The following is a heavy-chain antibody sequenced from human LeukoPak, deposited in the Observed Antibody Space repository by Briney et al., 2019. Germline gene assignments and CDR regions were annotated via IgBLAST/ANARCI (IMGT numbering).Heavy chain of an antibody. CDR3: AKDAQSSPYLSPDNWFDP. Sequence: PGGSLRLSCAASGFTFSSYAMSWVRQAPGKGLEWVSAISGSGGSTYYADSVKGRFTISRDNSKNTLYLQMNSLRAEDTAVYYCAKDAQSSPYLSPDNWFDPWGQGTLVTVSS. J-gene: IGHJ5*02. V-gene: IGHV3-23*01. D-gene: IGHD3-22*01. CDR2: ISGSGGST. CDR1: GFTFSSYA.